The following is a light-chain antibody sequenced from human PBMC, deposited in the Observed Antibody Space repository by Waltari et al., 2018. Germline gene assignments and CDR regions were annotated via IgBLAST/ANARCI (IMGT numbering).Light chain of an antibody. CDR1: HSDVGGYKY. J-gene: IGLJ3*02. V-gene: IGLV2-11*01. CDR2: DVT. CDR3: CSYAGFSWV. Sequence: QSALTQPRSVSGSPGQSVTISSTGTHSDVGGYKYVSWYQLHPGKAPTLMIYDVTKRPSGVSDRFSGSKSGNTASLTISGLQTDDEADYYCCSYAGFSWVFGGGTELTVL.